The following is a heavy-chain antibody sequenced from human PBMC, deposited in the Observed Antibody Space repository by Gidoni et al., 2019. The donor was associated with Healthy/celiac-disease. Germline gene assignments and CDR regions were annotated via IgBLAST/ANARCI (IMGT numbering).Heavy chain of an antibody. Sequence: QLQLQESGPGLVKPSETLSLTCTVSGGSISSSSYYWGWIRQPPGKGLEWIGSIYYSGSTYYNPSLKSRVTISVDTSKNQFSLKLSSVTAADTAVYYCATLGGYSYGHDWGQGTLVTVSS. CDR2: IYYSGST. J-gene: IGHJ4*02. CDR1: GGSISSSSYY. CDR3: ATLGGYSYGHD. V-gene: IGHV4-39*01. D-gene: IGHD5-18*01.